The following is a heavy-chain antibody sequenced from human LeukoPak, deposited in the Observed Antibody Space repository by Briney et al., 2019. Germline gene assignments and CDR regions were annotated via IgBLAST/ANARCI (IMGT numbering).Heavy chain of an antibody. J-gene: IGHJ4*02. V-gene: IGHV1-69*04. CDR2: IIPILGIA. D-gene: IGHD5-24*01. Sequence: SVKVSCKASGGTFSSYAISWVRQAPGQGLEWMGRIIPILGIANYAQKFQGRVTITADKSTSTAYMELSSLRSEDTAVYYCARGRVATTPLDYWGQGTLVTVSS. CDR3: ARGRVATTPLDY. CDR1: GGTFSSYA.